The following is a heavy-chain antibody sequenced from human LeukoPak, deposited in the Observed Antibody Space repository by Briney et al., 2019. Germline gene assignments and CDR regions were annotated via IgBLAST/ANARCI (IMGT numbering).Heavy chain of an antibody. D-gene: IGHD1-26*01. J-gene: IGHJ4*02. V-gene: IGHV1-2*02. CDR2: INPKTCVT. CDR3: ARDLAMYSPDLDY. Sequence: ASVKVSCKASGYTFTDYYLHGVRQAPGHGREWIRWINPKTCVTKYAQNFKGRVTMTRDTSISTAYLEVSRLRSADTAVFYCARDLAMYSPDLDYWGQGTLVTVSS. CDR1: GYTFTDYY.